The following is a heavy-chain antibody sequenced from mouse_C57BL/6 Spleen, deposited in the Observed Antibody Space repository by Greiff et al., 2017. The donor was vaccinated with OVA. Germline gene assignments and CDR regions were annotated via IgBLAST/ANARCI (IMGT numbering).Heavy chain of an antibody. D-gene: IGHD1-1*01. J-gene: IGHJ4*01. Sequence: QVQLQQSGAELVRPGASVKLSCKASGYTFTDYYINWVKQRPGQGLEWIARIYPGSGNTYYNEKFKGKATLTAEKSSSTAYMQLSSLTSEDSAVYFCARVRYYGSSPYYYAMDYWGQGTSVTVSS. CDR2: IYPGSGNT. CDR1: GYTFTDYY. CDR3: ARVRYYGSSPYYYAMDY. V-gene: IGHV1-76*01.